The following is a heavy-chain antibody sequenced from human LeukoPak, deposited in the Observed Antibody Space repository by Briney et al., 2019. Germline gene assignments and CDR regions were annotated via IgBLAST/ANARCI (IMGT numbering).Heavy chain of an antibody. CDR1: GFTFSSYS. CDR2: ISSSSSYI. CDR3: AREKEAVAGPDAFDI. D-gene: IGHD6-19*01. Sequence: GGSLRLSCAASGFTFSSYSMNWVRQAPGKGLEWVSSISSSSSYIYYADSVKGRFTISRDNAKNSPYLQMNSLRAEDTAVYYCAREKEAVAGPDAFDIWSQGTMVTVSS. J-gene: IGHJ3*02. V-gene: IGHV3-21*01.